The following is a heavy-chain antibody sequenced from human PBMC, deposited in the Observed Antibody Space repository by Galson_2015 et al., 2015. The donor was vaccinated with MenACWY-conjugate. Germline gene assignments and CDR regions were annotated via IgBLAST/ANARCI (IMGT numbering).Heavy chain of an antibody. Sequence: SLILACAASGFTFSKAWMSWIRQAPGKGLEWVGRIKSKSDGGTTDYAAPVRGRFTISRDNSKNTLYLQMSSLRAEDTAVYYCVKGGWLDDWGQGSLVTVSS. CDR1: GFTFSKAW. CDR2: IKSKSDGGTT. V-gene: IGHV3-15*01. CDR3: VKGGWLDD. D-gene: IGHD2-15*01. J-gene: IGHJ4*02.